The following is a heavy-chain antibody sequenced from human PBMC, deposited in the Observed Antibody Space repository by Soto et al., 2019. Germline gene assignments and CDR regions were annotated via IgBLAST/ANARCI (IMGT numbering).Heavy chain of an antibody. CDR1: GGSISSYY. Sequence: SETLSLTCTVSGGSISSYYWSWIRQPPGKGLEWIGYIYYSGSTNYNPSLKSRVTISVDTSKNQFSLKLSSVTAADTAVYYCARALIRWFGEPDFDYWGQGTLVTVSS. J-gene: IGHJ4*02. V-gene: IGHV4-59*01. D-gene: IGHD3-10*01. CDR3: ARALIRWFGEPDFDY. CDR2: IYYSGST.